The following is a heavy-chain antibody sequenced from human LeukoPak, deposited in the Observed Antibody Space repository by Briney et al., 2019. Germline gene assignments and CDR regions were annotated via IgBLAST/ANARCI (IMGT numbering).Heavy chain of an antibody. Sequence: PGGSLRLSCAASGFTFDDYAMHWVRQAPGKGLEWVSGISWNSGSIGYADSVEGRFTISRDNAKNSLYLQMNNLRAEDTAFYYCAKSESPHLHYFDNSGSYRNWFDPWGQGTLVTVSS. D-gene: IGHD3-22*01. J-gene: IGHJ5*02. CDR2: ISWNSGSI. V-gene: IGHV3-9*01. CDR1: GFTFDDYA. CDR3: AKSESPHLHYFDNSGSYRNWFDP.